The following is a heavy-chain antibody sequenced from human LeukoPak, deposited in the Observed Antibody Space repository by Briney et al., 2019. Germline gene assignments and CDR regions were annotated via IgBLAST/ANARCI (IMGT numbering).Heavy chain of an antibody. CDR3: AREKNRSLGYSYGLGY. D-gene: IGHD5-18*01. CDR2: MNPNSGNT. Sequence: ASVKVSCKASGYTFSRYDINWVRQAPGQGLEWMGWMNPNSGNTGYAQKFQGRVTMTRDTSISTAYMELSRLRSGDTAVYYCAREKNRSLGYSYGLGYWGQGTLVTVSS. V-gene: IGHV1-8*02. CDR1: GYTFSRYD. J-gene: IGHJ4*02.